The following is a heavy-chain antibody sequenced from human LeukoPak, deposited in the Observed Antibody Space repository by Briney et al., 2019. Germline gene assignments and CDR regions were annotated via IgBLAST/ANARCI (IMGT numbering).Heavy chain of an antibody. CDR1: GGSISSGGYY. V-gene: IGHV4-31*03. Sequence: SETLSLTCTVSGGSISSGGYYWSWIRQHPGKGLEWIGYIYYGGSTYYNPSLKSRVTISVDTSKNQFSLKLSSVTAADTAVYYCAGSSIAARRGISDNWFDPWGQGTLVTVSS. CDR3: AGSSIAARRGISDNWFDP. CDR2: IYYGGST. J-gene: IGHJ5*02. D-gene: IGHD6-6*01.